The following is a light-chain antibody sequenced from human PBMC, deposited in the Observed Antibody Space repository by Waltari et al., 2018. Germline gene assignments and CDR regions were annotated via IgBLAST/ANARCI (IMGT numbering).Light chain of an antibody. J-gene: IGKJ2*01. CDR2: GAS. CDR1: QSVSSSD. CDR3: QQYSSSPYT. V-gene: IGKV3-20*01. Sequence: EIVLTQSPGPLSLSPGERATLSCRASQSVSSSDLAWYQQKPGQAPRLLIYGASSRATGIPDRFSGSGSGTDFTLTISRLEPEDFAVYYCQQYSSSPYTFGQGTKLEIK.